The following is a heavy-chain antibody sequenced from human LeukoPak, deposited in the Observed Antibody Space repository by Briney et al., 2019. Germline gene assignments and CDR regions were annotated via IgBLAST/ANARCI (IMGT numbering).Heavy chain of an antibody. J-gene: IGHJ4*02. CDR1: GFTFSSYE. V-gene: IGHV3-48*03. CDR2: ISSSGSTI. CDR3: AKDSLRERIVGSTTRGVNDY. D-gene: IGHD1-26*01. Sequence: GGSLRLSCAASGFTFSSYEMNWVRQAPGKGLEWVSYISSSGSTIYYADSVKGRFTISRDNSKNTLYLQMNSLRGEDTAVYYCAKDSLRERIVGSTTRGVNDYWGQGTLVTVSS.